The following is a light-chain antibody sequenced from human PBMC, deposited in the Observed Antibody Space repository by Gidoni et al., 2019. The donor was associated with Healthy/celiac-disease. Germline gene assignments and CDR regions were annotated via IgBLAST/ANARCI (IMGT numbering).Light chain of an antibody. CDR1: QSVSSS. CDR2: GAS. CDR3: QQRCS. V-gene: IGKV3-20*01. Sequence: EIVLTQSPGTLSLSPGERATLSCRARQSVSSSRLLIYGASSRATGIPDRFSGSGSGTDFTLTISRLEPEDFAVYYCQQRCSFGQGTKLEIK. J-gene: IGKJ2*04.